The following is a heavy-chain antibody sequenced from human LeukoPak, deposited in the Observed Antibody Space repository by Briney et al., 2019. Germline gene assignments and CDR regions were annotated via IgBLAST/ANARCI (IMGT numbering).Heavy chain of an antibody. Sequence: SETLSLTCTVSGGSISSSSYYWGWIRQPPGKGLEWIGSIYYSGSTYYNPSLKSRVTISVDTSKNQFSLKLSSVTAADTAVYYCASYRYAFWSGYYFDYWGQGTLVTVSS. CDR2: IYYSGST. CDR3: ASYRYAFWSGYYFDY. V-gene: IGHV4-39*01. D-gene: IGHD3-3*01. J-gene: IGHJ4*02. CDR1: GGSISSSSYY.